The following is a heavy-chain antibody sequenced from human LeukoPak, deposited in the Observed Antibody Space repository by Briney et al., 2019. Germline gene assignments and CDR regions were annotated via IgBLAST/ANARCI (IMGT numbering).Heavy chain of an antibody. V-gene: IGHV4-39*01. CDR3: ARHPRITMVRGVIFNWFDP. Sequence: SETLSLTCTVSGGSISSYYWGWIRQPPGKGLEWIGSIYYSGSTYYNPSLKSRVTISVDTSKNQFSLKLSSVTAADTAVYYCARHPRITMVRGVIFNWFDPWGQGTLVTVSS. CDR1: GGSISSYY. CDR2: IYYSGST. J-gene: IGHJ5*02. D-gene: IGHD3-10*01.